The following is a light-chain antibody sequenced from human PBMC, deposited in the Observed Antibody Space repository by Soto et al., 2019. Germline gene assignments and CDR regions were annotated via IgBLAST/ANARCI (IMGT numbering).Light chain of an antibody. CDR3: QQYNNWPPLT. CDR1: QSVSSN. Sequence: EIVMTQSPATLSVSPGERATLSSRASQSVSSNLVWYQQKPGQAPRLLIYGASTRATGIPARFSGSGSGTEFTLTISSLQSEDFAVYYCQQYNNWPPLTFGGGTKVEIK. J-gene: IGKJ4*01. CDR2: GAS. V-gene: IGKV3-15*01.